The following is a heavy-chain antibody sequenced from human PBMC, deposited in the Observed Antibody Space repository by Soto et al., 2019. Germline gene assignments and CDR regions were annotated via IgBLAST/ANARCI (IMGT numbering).Heavy chain of an antibody. CDR1: VGSFSGYY. CDR2: INHSGST. J-gene: IGHJ6*02. CDR3: ARAGYSYGYYYYYGMDV. Sequence: SETLSLTCAVYVGSFSGYYWSWIRQPPGKGLEWIGEINHSGSTNYNPSLKSRVAISVDTSKNQFSLKLSSVTAADTAVYYCARAGYSYGYYYYYGMDVWGQGTTVTVSS. V-gene: IGHV4-34*01. D-gene: IGHD5-18*01.